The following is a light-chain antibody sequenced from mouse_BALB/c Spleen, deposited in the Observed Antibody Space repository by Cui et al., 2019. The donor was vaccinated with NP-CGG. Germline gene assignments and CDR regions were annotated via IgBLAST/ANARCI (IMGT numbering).Light chain of an antibody. V-gene: IGLV1*01. CDR3: ALWYSNHWV. Sequence: QAVVTQEFALTSSPGETVTLTFRPSTGAVTTSNYANRVQEKPDHLFTGLIGGTNNRAPGVPARFSGSLIGDKAALTITGAQTEDEAIYFCALWYSNHWVFGGGTKLTVL. CDR1: TGAVTTSNY. J-gene: IGLJ1*01. CDR2: GTN.